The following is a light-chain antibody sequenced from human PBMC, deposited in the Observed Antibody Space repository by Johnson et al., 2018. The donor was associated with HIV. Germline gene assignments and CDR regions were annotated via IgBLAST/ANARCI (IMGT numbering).Light chain of an antibody. CDR1: SFNIGINF. CDR3: GTWDSSLSVYV. Sequence: QYVLTQPPSVSAAPGQRVTISCSGSSFNIGINFVSWYQQVPGTAPKLLICESNKRPSGIPNRFSGSKSGTSATLGITGLQTGDEADYYCGTWDSSLSVYVFGSGTKVTVL. CDR2: ESN. J-gene: IGLJ1*01. V-gene: IGLV1-51*02.